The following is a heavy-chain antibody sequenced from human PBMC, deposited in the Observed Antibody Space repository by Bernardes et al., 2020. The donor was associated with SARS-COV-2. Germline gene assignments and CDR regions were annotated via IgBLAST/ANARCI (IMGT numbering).Heavy chain of an antibody. CDR1: GFTFSDYY. J-gene: IGHJ4*02. D-gene: IGHD5-18*01. Sequence: GSLRLSCAASGFTFSDYYMSWIRQAPGKGLEWVSYISSSGSTIYYADSVKGRFTISRDNAKNSLYLQMNSLRAEDTAVYYCAREPNQDTAMVTWFSSDDRPPYFDYWGQGTLVTVSS. V-gene: IGHV3-11*01. CDR2: ISSSGSTI. CDR3: AREPNQDTAMVTWFSSDDRPPYFDY.